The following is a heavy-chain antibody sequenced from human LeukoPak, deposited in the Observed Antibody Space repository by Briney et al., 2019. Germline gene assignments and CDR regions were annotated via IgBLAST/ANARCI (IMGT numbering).Heavy chain of an antibody. V-gene: IGHV4-59*01. CDR3: AREVYPLQEFDY. Sequence: SETLSFTCTVSGGSISSYYWSWIRQPPGKGLEWIGYIYYSGSTNYNPSLKSRVTISVDTSKNQFSLKLSSVTAADTAVYYCAREVYPLQEFDYWGQGTLVTVSS. D-gene: IGHD5/OR15-5a*01. J-gene: IGHJ4*02. CDR2: IYYSGST. CDR1: GGSISSYY.